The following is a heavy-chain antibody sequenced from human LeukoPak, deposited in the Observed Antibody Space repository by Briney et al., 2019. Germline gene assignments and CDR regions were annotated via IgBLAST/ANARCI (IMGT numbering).Heavy chain of an antibody. CDR1: GSTFTTYY. CDR3: AEAYSSGQGVLGY. CDR2: ISPSGGST. J-gene: IGHJ4*02. D-gene: IGHD5-18*01. V-gene: IGHV1-46*01. Sequence: PGESLRISCKASGSTFTTYYMNWVRQAPGQGLEWMGIISPSGGSTSYAQKFQGRVTMTRDTSTSTVYMDLSSLRSEDTAVYYCAEAYSSGQGVLGYWGQGTLVTVSS.